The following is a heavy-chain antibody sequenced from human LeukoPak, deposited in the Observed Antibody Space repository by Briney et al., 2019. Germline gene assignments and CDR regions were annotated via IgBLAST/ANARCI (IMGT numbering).Heavy chain of an antibody. CDR1: GYSFTSYW. J-gene: IGHJ4*02. CDR3: ASTSSSWYEHKYYFDY. V-gene: IGHV5-51*01. D-gene: IGHD6-13*01. Sequence: GESLKISCKGSGYSFTSYWIGWMRQMTGKGLEWMGIIYPGDSDTRYSPSFQGQVTISADKSISTAYLQWSSLKASDTAMYYCASTSSSWYEHKYYFDYWGQGTLVTVSS. CDR2: IYPGDSDT.